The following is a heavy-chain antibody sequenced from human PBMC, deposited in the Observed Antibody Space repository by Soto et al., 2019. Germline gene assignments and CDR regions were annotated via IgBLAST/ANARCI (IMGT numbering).Heavy chain of an antibody. CDR1: RGSISTAGYY. CDR2: IYYSGST. Sequence: TLFLTCTVSRGSISTAGYYCSWIRQHRGKGMEWIGYIYYSGSTYYNPSLKSRVTISVDTSKNQFSLKLSSVTAEDTAVYYCARGDNVWRLSISYGRHFDYWGHGTLATVYS. CDR3: ARGDNVWRLSISYGRHFDY. V-gene: IGHV4-31*03. J-gene: IGHJ4*01. D-gene: IGHD1-1*01.